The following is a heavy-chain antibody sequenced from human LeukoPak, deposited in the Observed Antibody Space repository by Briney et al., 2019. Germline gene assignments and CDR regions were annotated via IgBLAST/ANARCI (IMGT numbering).Heavy chain of an antibody. J-gene: IGHJ6*03. Sequence: GGSLRLSCAASGFSFRNYEMTWVRQAPGKGLEWLSYISKSGSPKYYADSVKGRFTISRDNAKNSLYLQMNSLRAEDTAVYYCARGDYGDYYYYYMDVWGKGTTVTVSS. CDR3: ARGDYGDYYYYYMDV. CDR1: GFSFRNYE. CDR2: ISKSGSPK. D-gene: IGHD4-17*01. V-gene: IGHV3-48*03.